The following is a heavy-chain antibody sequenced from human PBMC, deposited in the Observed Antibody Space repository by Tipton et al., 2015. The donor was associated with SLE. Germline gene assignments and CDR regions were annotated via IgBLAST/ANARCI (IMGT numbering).Heavy chain of an antibody. Sequence: GSLRLSCAASGFTVSSNYMSWVRPAPGKGLEWVSVIYSGGSTYYADSVKGRFTISRDNAKNSLYLQMNSLRAEDTDVYYCASAQDRGFQHWGQGTLVTVSS. V-gene: IGHV3-53*01. J-gene: IGHJ1*01. CDR2: IYSGGST. CDR1: GFTVSSNY. CDR3: ASAQDRGFQH.